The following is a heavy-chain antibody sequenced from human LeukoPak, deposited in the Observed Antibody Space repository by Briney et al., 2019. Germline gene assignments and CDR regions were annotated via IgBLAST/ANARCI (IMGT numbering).Heavy chain of an antibody. V-gene: IGHV3-21*01. CDR2: ISSSSSYI. D-gene: IGHD6-13*01. Sequence: PGGSLRLSCAASGFTFSSYSMNWVRQAPGKGLEWVSSISSSSSYIYYADSVKGRFTISRDNAKNSLYLQMNSLRAEDTAVYYCARRQQLVTPYYYYYYGMDVWGQGTTVTVSS. CDR1: GFTFSSYS. J-gene: IGHJ6*02. CDR3: ARRQQLVTPYYYYYYGMDV.